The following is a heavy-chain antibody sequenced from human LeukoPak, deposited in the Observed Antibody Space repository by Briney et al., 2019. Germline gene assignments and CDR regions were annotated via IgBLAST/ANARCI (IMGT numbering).Heavy chain of an antibody. V-gene: IGHV3-66*02. CDR1: GFTVSSNY. CDR2: IYSGGST. CDR3: ARDPGGVVPAAMVDY. J-gene: IGHJ4*02. Sequence: GGSLRLSCAASGFTVSSNYMSWVRQAPGKGLEWVSVIYSGGSTYYADSVKGRFTISRDNSKNTLYLQMNSLRAEDTAVYYCARDPGGVVPAAMVDYWGRGTLVTVSS. D-gene: IGHD2-2*01.